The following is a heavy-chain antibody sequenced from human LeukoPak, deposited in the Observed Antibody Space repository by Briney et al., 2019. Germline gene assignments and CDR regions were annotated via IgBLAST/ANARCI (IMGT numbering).Heavy chain of an antibody. CDR3: ASGSSGSFAY. D-gene: IGHD6-19*01. CDR2: TNYRSKWYN. Sequence: SQTLSLTCDMSVDSLSVKIVACNWIRQSPSRGLEWLGRTNYRSKWYNDYAVSVRGQISINPDTSKNRFSLQLDSVTPEDTAVSYCASGSSGSFAYRGQGTLVTVSS. V-gene: IGHV6-1*01. J-gene: IGHJ4*02. CDR1: VDSLSVKIVA.